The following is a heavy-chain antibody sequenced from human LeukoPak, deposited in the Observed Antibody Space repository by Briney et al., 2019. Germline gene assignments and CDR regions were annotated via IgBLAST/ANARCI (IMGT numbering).Heavy chain of an antibody. J-gene: IGHJ4*02. Sequence: SETLSLTCTVSGYSISRSYLWGWVRQPPGKAPEWIGSTSHDGSSYQNPSLKSRFTISIDTSKNQFSLKMTSLTAAGTAVYYCVRGELGDFDNWGQGILVTVSS. CDR3: VRGELGDFDN. CDR1: GYSISRSYL. D-gene: IGHD7-27*01. CDR2: TSHDGSS. V-gene: IGHV4-38-2*02.